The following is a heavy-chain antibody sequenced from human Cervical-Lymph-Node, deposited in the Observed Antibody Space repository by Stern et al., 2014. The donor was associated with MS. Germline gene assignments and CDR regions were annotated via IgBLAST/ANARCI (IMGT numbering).Heavy chain of an antibody. CDR2: ITPIFGSA. CDR1: GDTFTDYA. V-gene: IGHV1-69*06. J-gene: IGHJ6*01. Sequence: QMQLVQSGAEVTKPGSSVKVSCKASGDTFTDYAISWVRQAPGPGPEWMGGITPIFGSADYAQKFQGRLTITADRSTSTGYMDLSSLTSEDTAVYYCAREVGSLAMDVWGQGTTVIVSS. CDR3: AREVGSLAMDV. D-gene: IGHD1-1*01.